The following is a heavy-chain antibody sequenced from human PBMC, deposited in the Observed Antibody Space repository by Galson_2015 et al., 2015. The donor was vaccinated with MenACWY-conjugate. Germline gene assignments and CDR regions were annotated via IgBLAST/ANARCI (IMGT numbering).Heavy chain of an antibody. J-gene: IGHJ5*02. CDR2: VNSDGSGT. D-gene: IGHD2-8*02. Sequence: SLRLSCAASGFTFSSYWMHWVRQAPGKGLVWVSRVNSDGSGTGYADSVKGRFTISRDNAKNMLFLQMNSLKVEDTAVYYCARAYGTGTGCAGPFDPWGQGTLCTVPS. V-gene: IGHV3-74*01. CDR1: GFTFSSYW. CDR3: ARAYGTGTGCAGPFDP.